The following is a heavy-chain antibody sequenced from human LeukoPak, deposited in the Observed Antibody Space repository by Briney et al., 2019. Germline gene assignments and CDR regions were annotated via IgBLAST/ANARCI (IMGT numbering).Heavy chain of an antibody. D-gene: IGHD3-22*01. J-gene: IGHJ4*02. CDR2: FDPEDGET. V-gene: IGHV1-24*01. CDR1: GYTLTELS. Sequence: GASVKVSCKVSGYTLTELSMHWVRQAPGKGLEWMGGFDPEDGETIYAQKFQGRVTMTEDTSTDTAYMELSSLRSEDTAVYYCATEAGYYDSSGYYDYWGQGTLVTVSS. CDR3: ATEAGYYDSSGYYDY.